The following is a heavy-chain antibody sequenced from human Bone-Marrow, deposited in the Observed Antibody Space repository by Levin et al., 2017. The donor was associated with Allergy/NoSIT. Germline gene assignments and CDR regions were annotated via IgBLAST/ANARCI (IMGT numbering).Heavy chain of an antibody. Sequence: LSLTCAASGFTFNNYGMSWVRQAPGKGLAWVSDIRGSGGTTDYADSVKGRFTISRDNSKNMVYLQMNSLRAEDTAVYYCAKSEGRAARTFDSWGQGTLVTVSS. J-gene: IGHJ4*02. CDR1: GFTFNNYG. CDR2: IRGSGGTT. D-gene: IGHD2-15*01. CDR3: AKSEGRAARTFDS. V-gene: IGHV3-23*01.